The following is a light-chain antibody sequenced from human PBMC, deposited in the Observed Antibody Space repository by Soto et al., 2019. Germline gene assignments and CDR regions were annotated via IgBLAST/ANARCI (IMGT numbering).Light chain of an antibody. J-gene: IGLJ1*01. Sequence: QSALTQPASVSGSPGQSITISCSGTSSNIGGYNVVSWYQQHPGKAPKVIIYEVNKRPSGVPDRFSGSKSGNTASLTVSGLQADDEADYYCCSGAGSNNYVFGTGTKLTVL. CDR2: EVN. CDR1: SSNIGGYNV. V-gene: IGLV2-8*01. CDR3: CSGAGSNNYV.